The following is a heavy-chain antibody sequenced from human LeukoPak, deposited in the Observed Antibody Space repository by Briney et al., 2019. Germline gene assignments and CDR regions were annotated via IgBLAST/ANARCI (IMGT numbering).Heavy chain of an antibody. V-gene: IGHV3-7*01. CDR1: GFILSTYW. J-gene: IGHJ4*02. D-gene: IGHD3-10*01. CDR3: ARDLYRGGPDS. CDR2: IKQDGSEN. Sequence: GGSLRLSCAASGFILSTYWMRCVRQAPGDGLEWVANIKQDGSENYYVDSVKGRFTISRDNAKNSLYLQLNSLRAEDTAVYYCARDLYRGGPDSWGQGTLATVSS.